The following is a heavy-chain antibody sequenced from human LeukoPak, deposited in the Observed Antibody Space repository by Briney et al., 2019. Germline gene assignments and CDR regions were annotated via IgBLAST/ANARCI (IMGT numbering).Heavy chain of an antibody. J-gene: IGHJ4*02. CDR2: INHSGST. Sequence: PSETLSLTCAVYGGSFSDYYWSWIRQPPGKGLEWIGEINHSGSTNYNPSLKSRVTISVDTSKNQFSLKLSSVTAADTAVYYCARGRTFDYWGQGTLVTVSS. CDR3: ARGRTFDY. V-gene: IGHV4-34*01. CDR1: GGSFSDYY.